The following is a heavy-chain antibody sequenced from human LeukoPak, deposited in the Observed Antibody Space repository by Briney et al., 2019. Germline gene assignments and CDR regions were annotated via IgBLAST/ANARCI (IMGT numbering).Heavy chain of an antibody. CDR3: AKTKWEIAPHFDY. CDR2: INPNSGGT. V-gene: IGHV1-2*02. D-gene: IGHD1-26*01. Sequence: ASVKVSCKASGYTFTGYYMHWVRQAPGQGLEWMGWINPNSGGTNYAQKFQGRVTMTRDTSISTAYMELSRLRSDDTAVYYCAKTKWEIAPHFDYWGQGTLVTVSS. J-gene: IGHJ4*02. CDR1: GYTFTGYY.